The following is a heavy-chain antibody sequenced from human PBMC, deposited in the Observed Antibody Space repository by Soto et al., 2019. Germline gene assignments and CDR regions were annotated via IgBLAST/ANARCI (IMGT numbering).Heavy chain of an antibody. Sequence: SETLSLTCTVSGDSISTYYWSWIRQPPGKGLEWIGYIYYSGSTNYSPSLKSRVTISVDTSKNQFSLNLTSVTAADTAIYYCARAKSIAAVIFDYWGQGILVTVSS. CDR3: ARAKSIAAVIFDY. CDR2: IYYSGST. V-gene: IGHV4-59*01. J-gene: IGHJ4*02. CDR1: GDSISTYY. D-gene: IGHD6-6*01.